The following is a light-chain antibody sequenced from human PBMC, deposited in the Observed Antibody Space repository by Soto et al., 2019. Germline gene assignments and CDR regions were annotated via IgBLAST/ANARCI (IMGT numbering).Light chain of an antibody. CDR2: PAS. V-gene: IGKV1-9*01. CDR1: QGISSY. J-gene: IGKJ5*01. CDR3: QQVNVYPIT. Sequence: DIQMTQSPSSLSASVGDRFTITCRASQGISSYLAWYQQKPGKAPKLLIYPASTLQSGVPSRFSGSGSGTEFTLTISSLQPEDFATYHCQQVNVYPITFGQGTRLEIK.